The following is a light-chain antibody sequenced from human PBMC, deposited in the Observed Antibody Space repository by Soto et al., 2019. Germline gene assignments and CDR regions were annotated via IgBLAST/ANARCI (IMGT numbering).Light chain of an antibody. V-gene: IGLV1-44*01. CDR3: AAWDDSLKGWV. CDR2: SNY. J-gene: IGLJ3*02. CDR1: RSNIGSDT. Sequence: QSVLTQPPSASGTPGQRVTISCSGSRSNIGSDTVTWYQLLPGTAPQLLIFSNYQRPSGVPDRFSGSKSGTSASLAISGLQSEDEADYYCAAWDDSLKGWVFGGGTKLTVL.